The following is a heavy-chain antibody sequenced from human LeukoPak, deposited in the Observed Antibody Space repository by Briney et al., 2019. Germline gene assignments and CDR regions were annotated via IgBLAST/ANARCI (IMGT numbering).Heavy chain of an antibody. Sequence: GGSLRLSCAASGFTFSSYAMSWVRQAPGKGLEWVSAISGSGGSTYYADSVKGRFTTSRDNSKNTLYLQMNSLRAEDTAVYYCANVGYYDSSGYFRPFDYWGQGTLVTVSS. D-gene: IGHD3-22*01. CDR3: ANVGYYDSSGYFRPFDY. CDR2: ISGSGGST. V-gene: IGHV3-23*01. J-gene: IGHJ4*02. CDR1: GFTFSSYA.